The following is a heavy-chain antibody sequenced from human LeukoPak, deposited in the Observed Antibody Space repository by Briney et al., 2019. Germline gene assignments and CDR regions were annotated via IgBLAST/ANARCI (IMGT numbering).Heavy chain of an antibody. CDR2: INHSGST. D-gene: IGHD2-15*01. J-gene: IGHJ4*02. CDR3: ARPVAAYFDY. V-gene: IGHV4-34*01. Sequence: PSETLSLTCAVYGGSFSGYYWSWIRQPPGKGLEWIGEINHSGSTNYNPSLKSRVTISVDTSKNQFSLKLSSVTAAGTAVYYCARPVAAYFDYWGQGTLSPSPQ. CDR1: GGSFSGYY.